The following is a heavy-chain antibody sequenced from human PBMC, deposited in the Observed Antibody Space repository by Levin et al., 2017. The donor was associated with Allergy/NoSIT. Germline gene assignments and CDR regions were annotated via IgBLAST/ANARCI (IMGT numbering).Heavy chain of an antibody. J-gene: IGHJ6*02. V-gene: IGHV4-39*07. D-gene: IGHD2/OR15-2a*01. CDR3: AGEPNSPYYYHYGLDV. CDR1: GGSISDDSYY. CDR2: IYYDGSA. Sequence: SQTLSLTCTVSGGSISDDSYYWAWVRQPPGKGLEWLGSIYYDGSAYYNPSLKTRLTISVDTSKNQFSLTLNALTAADTAVYDCAGEPNSPYYYHYGLDVWGPGTTVTVSS.